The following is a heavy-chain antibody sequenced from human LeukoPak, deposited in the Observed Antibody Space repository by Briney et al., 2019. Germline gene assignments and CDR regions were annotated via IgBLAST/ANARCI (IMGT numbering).Heavy chain of an antibody. CDR3: ARDPDYDILTGSDAFDI. Sequence: SQTLSLTCAISGDSVSSNSAAWNWIRQSPSRGLEWLGRTYYRSKWYNDYAVSVKCRITINPDTSKNQFSLQLNSVTPEDTAVYYCARDPDYDILTGSDAFDIWGQGTMVTVSS. V-gene: IGHV6-1*01. J-gene: IGHJ3*02. CDR1: GDSVSSNSAA. CDR2: TYYRSKWYN. D-gene: IGHD3-9*01.